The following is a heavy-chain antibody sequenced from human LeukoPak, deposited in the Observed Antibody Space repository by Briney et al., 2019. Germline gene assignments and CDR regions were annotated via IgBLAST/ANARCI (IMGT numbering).Heavy chain of an antibody. CDR1: GGSISSYY. J-gene: IGHJ3*02. CDR3: AREVEYSSSSGVFDI. Sequence: TSETLSLTCTVSGGSISSYYWSWIRQPPGKGLEWIGYIYYSGSTNYNPSLKSRVTISVDTSKNQFSLKLSSVTAADTAVYYCAREVEYSSSSGVFDIWGQGTMVTVSS. D-gene: IGHD6-6*01. V-gene: IGHV4-59*01. CDR2: IYYSGST.